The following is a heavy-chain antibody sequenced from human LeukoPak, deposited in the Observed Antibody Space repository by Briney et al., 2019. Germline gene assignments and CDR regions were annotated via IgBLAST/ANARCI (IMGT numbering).Heavy chain of an antibody. Sequence: SETLSLTCTVSGGSISSSSYYWGWIRQPPGKGLEWIGSIYYSGSTYYNPSLKSRVTISVDTSKNQFSLKLSSVTAADTAVYYCASSVVVPAPDYWGQGTLVTVSS. CDR3: ASSVVVPAPDY. J-gene: IGHJ4*02. D-gene: IGHD2-2*01. CDR1: GGSISSSSYY. CDR2: IYYSGST. V-gene: IGHV4-39*07.